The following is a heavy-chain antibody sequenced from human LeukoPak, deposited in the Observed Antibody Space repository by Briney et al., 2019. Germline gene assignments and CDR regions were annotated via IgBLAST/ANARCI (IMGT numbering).Heavy chain of an antibody. CDR2: IYPGDSDT. J-gene: IGHJ4*02. CDR3: ASSRVWFGELFS. Sequence: GESLKISCKGSGYSLTRYWIGWVRQMPGEGLEWMGIIYPGDSDTRYSPSFQGQVTISADKSISTAYLQGSSLKASDTAMYYCASSRVWFGELFSWGQGTLVTVSS. CDR1: GYSLTRYW. V-gene: IGHV5-51*01. D-gene: IGHD3-10*01.